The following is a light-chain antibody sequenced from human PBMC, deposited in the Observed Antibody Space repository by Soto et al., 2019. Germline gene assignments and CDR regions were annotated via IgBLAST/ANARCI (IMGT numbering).Light chain of an antibody. V-gene: IGLV6-57*04. CDR3: QSYDSTRHV. CDR1: GGSIGSNF. J-gene: IGLJ2*01. Sequence: NFMLTQPQSVSESPGKTVTISFTRSGGSIGSNFVQWYQHRPGSVPTTVIYDDNQRPSGVPDRFSGSIDSSSNSASLTISGLQTEDEADYYCQSYDSTRHVFGGGTKLTVL. CDR2: DDN.